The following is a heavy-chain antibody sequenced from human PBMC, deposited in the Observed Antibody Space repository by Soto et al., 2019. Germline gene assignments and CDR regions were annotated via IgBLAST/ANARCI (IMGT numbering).Heavy chain of an antibody. CDR1: GCTFTGYY. D-gene: IGHD2-2*01. J-gene: IGHJ6*03. Sequence: ASVKVSCKASGCTFTGYYMHWVRQAPGQGLEWMGWINPNSGGTNYAQKFQGWVTMTRDTSISTAYMELSRLRSDDTAVYYCARGSSPDIVVVPAAPVNYYYMDVWGKGTTVTVSS. V-gene: IGHV1-2*04. CDR3: ARGSSPDIVVVPAAPVNYYYMDV. CDR2: INPNSGGT.